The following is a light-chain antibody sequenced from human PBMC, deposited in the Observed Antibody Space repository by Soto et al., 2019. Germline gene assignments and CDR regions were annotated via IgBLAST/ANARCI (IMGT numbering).Light chain of an antibody. CDR1: SSNIGSNT. Sequence: QSVLTQPPSASGTPGQRVTISCSGSSSNIGSNTVNWYQQPPGTAPKLLIYSNNQRPSGVPDRFSGSKSGTSASLAISGLQSEDEADYYCAAWDDSLNGPHVVFGGGTKVTVL. CDR3: AAWDDSLNGPHVV. J-gene: IGLJ2*01. CDR2: SNN. V-gene: IGLV1-44*01.